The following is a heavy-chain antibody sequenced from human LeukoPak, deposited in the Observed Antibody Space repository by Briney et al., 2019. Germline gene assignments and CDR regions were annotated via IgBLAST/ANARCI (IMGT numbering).Heavy chain of an antibody. Sequence: GGSLRFSCAASGFTFSSYWMSWVRQAPGKGLEWVANIRQLGNEKYYVDSVKGRFTISRDNAKNSLYLQMNSLRAEDTAVYYCTRDYWDYGDYFSDFWGPGTQVTVSS. CDR3: TRDYWDYGDYFSDF. D-gene: IGHD4-17*01. J-gene: IGHJ4*02. CDR1: GFTFSSYW. CDR2: IRQLGNEK. V-gene: IGHV3-7*01.